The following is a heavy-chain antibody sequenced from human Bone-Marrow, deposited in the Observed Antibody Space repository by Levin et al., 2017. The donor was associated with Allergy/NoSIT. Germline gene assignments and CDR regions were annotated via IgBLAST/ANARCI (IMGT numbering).Heavy chain of an antibody. CDR2: IIPIFGTA. Sequence: SVKVSCKASGGTFSSYAISWVRQAPGQGLEWMGGIIPIFGTANYAQKFQGRVTITADKSTSTAYMELSSLRSEDTAVYYCARGGVDIVATQNYYYYYYMDVWGKGTTVTVSS. CDR3: ARGGVDIVATQNYYYYYYMDV. J-gene: IGHJ6*03. D-gene: IGHD5-12*01. CDR1: GGTFSSYA. V-gene: IGHV1-69*06.